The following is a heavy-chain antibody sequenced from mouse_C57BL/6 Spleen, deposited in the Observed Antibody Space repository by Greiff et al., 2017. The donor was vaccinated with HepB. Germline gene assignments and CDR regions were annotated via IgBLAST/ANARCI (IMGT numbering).Heavy chain of an antibody. CDR1: GFTFSSYA. CDR3: AREGLYYGSSSWYFDV. D-gene: IGHD1-1*01. V-gene: IGHV5-4*01. Sequence: EVQLVESGGGLVKPGGSLKLSCAASGFTFSSYAMSWVRQTPEKRLEWVATISDGGSYTYYPDNVKGRFTISRDNAKNNLYLQMSHLKSEDTAMYYCAREGLYYGSSSWYFDVWGTGTTVTVSS. J-gene: IGHJ1*03. CDR2: ISDGGSYT.